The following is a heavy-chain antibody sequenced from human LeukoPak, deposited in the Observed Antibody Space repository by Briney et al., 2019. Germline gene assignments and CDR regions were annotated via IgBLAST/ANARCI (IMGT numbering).Heavy chain of an antibody. CDR1: GFTVSSNY. V-gene: IGHV3-74*01. Sequence: GGSLRLSCAASGFTVSSNYMSWVRQAPGKGLVWVSRINSDGSSTSYADSVKGRFTISRDNAKNTLYLQMNSLRAEDTAVYYCARGYRSTRWLQFYWGQGTLVTVSS. CDR2: INSDGSST. CDR3: ARGYRSTRWLQFY. J-gene: IGHJ4*02. D-gene: IGHD5-12*01.